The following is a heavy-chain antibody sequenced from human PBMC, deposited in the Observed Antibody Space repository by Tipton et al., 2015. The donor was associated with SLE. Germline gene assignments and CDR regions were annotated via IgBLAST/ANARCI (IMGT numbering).Heavy chain of an antibody. CDR2: IYYSGST. V-gene: IGHV4-59*01. CDR1: GGSISSYY. J-gene: IGHJ3*02. Sequence: TLSLTCTVSGGSISSYYWSWIRQPPGKGLEWIGYIYYSGSTNYNPSLKSRVTISVDTSKSQFSLKLSSVAAADTAVYYCARGNQIAVAGAFDIWGQGTMVTVSS. D-gene: IGHD6-19*01. CDR3: ARGNQIAVAGAFDI.